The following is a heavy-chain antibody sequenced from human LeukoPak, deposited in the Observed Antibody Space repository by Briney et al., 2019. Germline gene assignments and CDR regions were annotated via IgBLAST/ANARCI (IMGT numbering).Heavy chain of an antibody. CDR1: GFTFSSYG. J-gene: IGHJ4*02. CDR2: ISYDGSNK. D-gene: IGHD2-21*02. CDR3: ARGPCGGDCYSDY. V-gene: IGHV3-30*03. Sequence: GGSPRLSCAASGFTFSSYGMHWVRQAPGKGLEWVAVISYDGSNKYYADSVKGRFAISRDNSKNTLYLQMDSLRAEDTAVYYCARGPCGGDCYSDYWGQGTLVTVSS.